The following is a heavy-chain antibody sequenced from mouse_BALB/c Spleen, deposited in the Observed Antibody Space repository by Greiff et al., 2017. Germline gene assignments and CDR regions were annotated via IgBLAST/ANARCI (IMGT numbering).Heavy chain of an antibody. CDR3: TRVDTATSYFDY. CDR2: IYPSDSYT. J-gene: IGHJ2*01. V-gene: IGHV1-69*02. D-gene: IGHD1-2*01. CDR1: GYTFTSYW. Sequence: VQLQQPGAELVRPGASVKLSCKASGYTFTSYWINWVKQRPGQGLEWIGNIYPSDSYTNYNQKFKDKATLTVDKSSSTAYMQLSSPTSEDSAVYYCTRVDTATSYFDYWGQGTTLTVSS.